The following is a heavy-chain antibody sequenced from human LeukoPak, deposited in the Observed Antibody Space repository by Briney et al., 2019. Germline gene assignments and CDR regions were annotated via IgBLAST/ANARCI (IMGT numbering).Heavy chain of an antibody. CDR1: GDSISSWCYF. CDR2: MSYSGST. J-gene: IGHJ5*01. D-gene: IGHD3-10*01. V-gene: IGHV4-39*01. Sequence: PSETLSLTCTVSGDSISSWCYFWDWIRPSPGMGLDGIGSMSYSGSTYYSPSLKSRVTMSIDMAENHFALKLTSVSAAETAVCDCARHYGPWGKGTLVTVSS. CDR3: ARHYGP.